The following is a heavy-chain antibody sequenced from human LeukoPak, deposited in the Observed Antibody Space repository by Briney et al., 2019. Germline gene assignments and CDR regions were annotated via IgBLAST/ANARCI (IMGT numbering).Heavy chain of an antibody. CDR2: IYYSGST. Sequence: PSETLSLTCSVSGGSISSSSYFWGWIRQPPGKGLEWIGSIYYSGSTYSNPSLNSRVTISVDTSKSQFSLKLSSVTAADTAVYYCARDGYTYGSFDYWGQGTLVTVSS. V-gene: IGHV4-39*01. D-gene: IGHD5-18*01. J-gene: IGHJ4*02. CDR1: GGSISSSSYF. CDR3: ARDGYTYGSFDY.